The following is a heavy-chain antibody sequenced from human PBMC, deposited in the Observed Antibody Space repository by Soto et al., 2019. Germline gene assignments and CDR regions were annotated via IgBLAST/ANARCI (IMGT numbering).Heavy chain of an antibody. CDR3: ARHVTEHKGGYGKFDY. V-gene: IGHV4-59*08. CDR2: IYYSGST. CDR1: GGSISSYY. Sequence: SETLSLTCTVSGGSISSYYWSWIRQPPGKGLEWIGYIYYSGSTNYNPSIKSRITISVDTSKNQFSLKLSSVTAADTAVYYCARHVTEHKGGYGKFDYWGQGTLVTVSS. D-gene: IGHD5-12*01. J-gene: IGHJ4*02.